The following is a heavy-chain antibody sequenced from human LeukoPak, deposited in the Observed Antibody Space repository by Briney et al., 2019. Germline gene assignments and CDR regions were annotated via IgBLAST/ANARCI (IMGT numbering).Heavy chain of an antibody. CDR2: INSDGSST. CDR1: GFTFSSYW. CDR3: ARMRSGYGPDY. V-gene: IGHV3-74*01. D-gene: IGHD5-12*01. J-gene: IGHJ4*02. Sequence: GGSLTLSCAASGFTFSSYWMHWVRQAPGKGLVWVSRINSDGSSTSYAYSVKGRFTISRDNAKNTLYLQMNSLRAEDTAVYYCARMRSGYGPDYWGQGTLVTVSS.